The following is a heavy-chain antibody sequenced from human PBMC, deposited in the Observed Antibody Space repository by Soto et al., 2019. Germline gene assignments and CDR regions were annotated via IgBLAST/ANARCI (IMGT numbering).Heavy chain of an antibody. CDR2: MNPNSGNT. V-gene: IGHV1-8*01. CDR1: GYTFTSYD. CDR3: ARGSSGANWGYNYYYYMDV. J-gene: IGHJ6*03. D-gene: IGHD7-27*01. Sequence: ASVKVSCKASGYTFTSYDINWVRQATGQGLEWMGWMNPNSGNTGYAQKFQGRVTMTRNTSISTAYMELSSLRSEDTAVYYCARGSSGANWGYNYYYYMDVWGKGTTVTVS.